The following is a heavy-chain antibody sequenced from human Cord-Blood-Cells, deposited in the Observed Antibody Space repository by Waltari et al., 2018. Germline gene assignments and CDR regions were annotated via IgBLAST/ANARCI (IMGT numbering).Heavy chain of an antibody. CDR2: IIPIFGTA. CDR1: GGTFSSYA. Sequence: VSCTASGGTFSSYATSWVRPATGQGLEGMGGIIPIFGTANYAQKFQGRVTITADESTSTAYMELSSLRSEDTAVYYCARKVAAAGTPGYFQHWGQGTLVTVSS. CDR3: ARKVAAAGTPGYFQH. D-gene: IGHD6-13*01. J-gene: IGHJ1*01. V-gene: IGHV1-69*01.